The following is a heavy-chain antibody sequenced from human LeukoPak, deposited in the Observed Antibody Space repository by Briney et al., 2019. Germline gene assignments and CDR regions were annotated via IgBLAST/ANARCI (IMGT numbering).Heavy chain of an antibody. J-gene: IGHJ4*02. CDR3: ARGGRKTVAGTIDY. CDR1: GFTFSSYT. CDR2: ISGSSNYI. Sequence: GGSLRLSCAASGFTFSSYTMNWVRQAPGKGLEWVSSISGSSNYIYYADSVKGRFTISRDNAKNSLYPQMNSLRAEDTAVYYCARGGRKTVAGTIDYWGQGTLVTVSS. D-gene: IGHD1-1*01. V-gene: IGHV3-21*01.